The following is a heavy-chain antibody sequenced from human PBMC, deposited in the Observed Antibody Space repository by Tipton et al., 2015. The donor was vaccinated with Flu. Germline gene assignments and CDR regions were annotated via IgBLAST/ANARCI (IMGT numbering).Heavy chain of an antibody. Sequence: QVQLLQSGAEVKKPGASVKVSCKASGYTFTSYGISWVRQAPGQGLERMGWISAYNGNTNYAQKLQGRVTMTTDTSTSTAYMELRSLRSDDTSVYYCAREGCGGDCSYSAFYYYVDVWGKGTTVTVSS. CDR2: ISAYNGNT. CDR1: GYTFTSYG. CDR3: AREGCGGDCSYSAFYYYVDV. J-gene: IGHJ6*03. V-gene: IGHV1-18*04. D-gene: IGHD2-21*01.